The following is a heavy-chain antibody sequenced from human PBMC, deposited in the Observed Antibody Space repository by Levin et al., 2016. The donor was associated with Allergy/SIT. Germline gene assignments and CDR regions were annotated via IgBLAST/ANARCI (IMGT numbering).Heavy chain of an antibody. CDR3: AREATGTTLYYYYGMDV. CDR1: GYTFTSYA. Sequence: ASVKVSCKASGYTFTSYAMNWVRQAPGQGLEWMGWINTNTGNPTYAQGFTGRFVFSLDTSVSTAYLQICSLKAEDTAVYYCAREATGTTLYYYYGMDVWGQGTTVTVSS. J-gene: IGHJ6*02. CDR2: INTNTGNP. D-gene: IGHD1-7*01. V-gene: IGHV7-4-1*01.